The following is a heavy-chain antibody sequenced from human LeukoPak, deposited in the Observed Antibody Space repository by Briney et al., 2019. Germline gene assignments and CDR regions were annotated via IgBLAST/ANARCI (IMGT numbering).Heavy chain of an antibody. Sequence: PGGSLRLSCAASGFTFSTYWMHWVRQGPGKGLVWVSRINSDGSSTSYADSVKGRFTISRDNSKNTLYLQMNSLRPEDTAVYYCARDPAFGELLSCFDYWGLGTLVTVSS. CDR2: INSDGSST. CDR1: GFTFSTYW. D-gene: IGHD3-10*01. J-gene: IGHJ4*02. CDR3: ARDPAFGELLSCFDY. V-gene: IGHV3-74*01.